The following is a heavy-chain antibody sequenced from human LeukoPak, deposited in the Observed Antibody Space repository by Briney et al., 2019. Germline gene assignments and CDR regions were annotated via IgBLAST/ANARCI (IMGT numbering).Heavy chain of an antibody. CDR2: INTNTGNP. J-gene: IGHJ5*02. D-gene: IGHD3-22*01. Sequence: ASVKVSCKASGYTFTTYAMNWVRQAPGQGLEWMGWINTNTGNPTYAQGFTGRFVFSLDTSVSTAYLQISSLKAEDTAVYYCARDGPPSYYYDSSGSIWFDPWGQGTLVTVSS. CDR3: ARDGPPSYYYDSSGSIWFDP. V-gene: IGHV7-4-1*02. CDR1: GYTFTTYA.